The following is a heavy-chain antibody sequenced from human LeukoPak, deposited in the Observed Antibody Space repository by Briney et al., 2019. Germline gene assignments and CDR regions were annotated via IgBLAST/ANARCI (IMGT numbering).Heavy chain of an antibody. CDR3: ASQGGN. CDR2: ISSSSSTV. Sequence: PGGSLRLSCAASGFTVSSNYMTWVRQAPGKGLEWVSYISSSSSTVKYADSVKGRFTISRDNAKNSLYLQMNSLRDEDTAVYYCASQGGNWGQGTLVTVSA. J-gene: IGHJ4*02. V-gene: IGHV3-48*02. CDR1: GFTVSSNY. D-gene: IGHD1-1*01.